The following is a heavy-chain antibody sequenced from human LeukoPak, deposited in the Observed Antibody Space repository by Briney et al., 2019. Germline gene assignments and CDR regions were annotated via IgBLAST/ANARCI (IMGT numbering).Heavy chain of an antibody. CDR3: ARDGKIVGATTGYYYGMDV. D-gene: IGHD1-26*01. J-gene: IGHJ6*02. CDR2: MNPNSGGT. CDR1: GYTFTSYD. V-gene: IGHV1-2*02. Sequence: GASVKVSCKASGYTFTSYDINWVRQATGQGLEWMGWMNPNSGGTNYAQKFQGRVTMTRDTSISTAYMELSRLRSDDTAVYYCARDGKIVGATTGYYYGMDVWGQGTTVTVSS.